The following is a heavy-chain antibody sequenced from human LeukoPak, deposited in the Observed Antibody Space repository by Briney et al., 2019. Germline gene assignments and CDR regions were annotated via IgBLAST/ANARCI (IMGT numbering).Heavy chain of an antibody. CDR1: GGSISSYY. J-gene: IGHJ4*02. CDR2: IYTSGST. V-gene: IGHV4-4*07. D-gene: IGHD3-9*01. CDR3: ARDALGYYTNTGYPLLYYFDS. Sequence: PSETLPLTCTVSGGSISSYYWSWIRQPAGKGLEWIGRIYTSGSTKYNPSLKSRVTMSVDKSKNQVSLKLISVTAADTAVYYCARDALGYYTNTGYPLLYYFDSWGQGTLVTVSS.